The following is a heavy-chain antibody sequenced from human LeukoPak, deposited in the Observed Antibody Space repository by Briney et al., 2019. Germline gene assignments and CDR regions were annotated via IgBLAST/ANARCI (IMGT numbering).Heavy chain of an antibody. J-gene: IGHJ4*02. CDR2: ITSTSSYT. CDR1: GFTFSTYS. CDR3: ASEAAGYINY. V-gene: IGHV3-21*01. D-gene: IGHD6-13*01. Sequence: PGGSLRLSCAASGFTFSTYSMNWVRQASGKGLEWVSSITSTSSYTYYADSVKGRFTISRDNAKNSLYLQLNSLRAEDTAVYYCASEAAGYINYWGQGTLVTVSS.